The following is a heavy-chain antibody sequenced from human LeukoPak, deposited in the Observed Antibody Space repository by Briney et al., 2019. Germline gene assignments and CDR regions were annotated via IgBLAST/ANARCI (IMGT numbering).Heavy chain of an antibody. D-gene: IGHD6-19*01. CDR1: GYIFTDYG. V-gene: IGHV1-18*01. Sequence: ASVKVSCKASGYIFTDYGITWVRQAPGQGLEWMGWISAYNGNTNYAQNLQGRVTMTTDTSTSTAYMELRSLRSDDTAVYYCARNSHGYSSGWLQFNFDYWGQGTLVTVSS. CDR2: ISAYNGNT. CDR3: ARNSHGYSSGWLQFNFDY. J-gene: IGHJ4*02.